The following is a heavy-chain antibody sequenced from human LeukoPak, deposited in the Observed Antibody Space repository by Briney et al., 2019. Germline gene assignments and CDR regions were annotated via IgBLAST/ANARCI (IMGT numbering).Heavy chain of an antibody. D-gene: IGHD3-22*01. CDR2: INHSGST. CDR3: ARAPLYDSSGYLIDY. V-gene: IGHV4-34*01. J-gene: IGHJ4*02. CDR1: GFTFSSYA. Sequence: PGGSLRLSCAASGFTFSSYAMSWVRQPPGKGLEWIGEINHSGSTNYNPSLKSRVTISVDTSKNQFSLKLSSVTAADTAVYYCARAPLYDSSGYLIDYWGQGTLVTVSS.